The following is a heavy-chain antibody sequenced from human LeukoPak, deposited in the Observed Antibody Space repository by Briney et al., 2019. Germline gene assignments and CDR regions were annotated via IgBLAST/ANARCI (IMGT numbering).Heavy chain of an antibody. CDR1: GFTFSSYE. V-gene: IGHV3-48*03. CDR3: AGGSVLTPVLSDY. CDR2: ISSSASIM. D-gene: IGHD4-23*01. J-gene: IGHJ4*02. Sequence: GGSLRLSCAASGFTFSSYEINWVRQAPGKGLEWVSYISSSASIMYYADSVKGRFTISRDNAKNSLYLQMNSLIAEDTAVYYCAGGSVLTPVLSDYWGQGTLVTVSS.